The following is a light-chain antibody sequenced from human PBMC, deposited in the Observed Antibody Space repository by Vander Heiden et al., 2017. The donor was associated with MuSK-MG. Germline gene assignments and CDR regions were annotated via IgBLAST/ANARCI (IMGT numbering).Light chain of an antibody. V-gene: IGKV1-9*01. Sequence: DIQLTQSPSFLSASVGDRVTITCRASQGISSYLAWYQQKPGKAPSLLIYGASTLQTGVPLRFSGSGSGTEFTLTISSLQPEDFATYSCQQVSSYPLTFGGGTKVEI. J-gene: IGKJ4*01. CDR3: QQVSSYPLT. CDR1: QGISSY. CDR2: GAS.